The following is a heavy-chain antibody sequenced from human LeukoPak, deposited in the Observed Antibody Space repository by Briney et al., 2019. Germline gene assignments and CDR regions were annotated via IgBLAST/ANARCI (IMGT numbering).Heavy chain of an antibody. CDR3: AIGWKFGSWYAFAI. CDR1: GDSITSYY. Sequence: SETLSLTCTVSGDSITSYYWSWIRQSPGKGLEWIGYIYYSGNTNYNPSLESRVTMSVDTSKNHFSLKLTSMAAADTAVYYCAIGWKFGSWYAFAIWGQGTVVIVSS. V-gene: IGHV4-59*01. D-gene: IGHD6-13*01. CDR2: IYYSGNT. J-gene: IGHJ3*02.